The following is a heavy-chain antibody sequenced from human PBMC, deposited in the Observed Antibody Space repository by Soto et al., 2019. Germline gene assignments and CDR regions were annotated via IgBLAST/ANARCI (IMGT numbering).Heavy chain of an antibody. V-gene: IGHV3-30*18. Sequence: VGSLTLYCAASGFPFSTWGMHWDRQAPGKGLEWVALISYDGSNKYYADSVKGRFTISRDNSKNTHYLQMNSLRAEDTAVYYCAKEGSSGWYPGHWGQGNLVTVTS. J-gene: IGHJ4*02. CDR3: AKEGSSGWYPGH. CDR1: GFPFSTWG. D-gene: IGHD6-19*01. CDR2: ISYDGSNK.